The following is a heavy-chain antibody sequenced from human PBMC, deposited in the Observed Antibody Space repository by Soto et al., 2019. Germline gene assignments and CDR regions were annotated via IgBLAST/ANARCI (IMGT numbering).Heavy chain of an antibody. Sequence: QVKLQESGPGLVKPSQTLSLTCTVSGGSISSGGYYWSWIRQHPGKGLEWIGYIYYSGNTYYNPSVKSRVTIAIGQSKNEFSLKQSSVTATHTAGYYCATVDMNYNDSSGYWVSNGRDVWRQGTTVTVSS. CDR3: ATVDMNYNDSSGYWVSNGRDV. CDR2: IYYSGNT. CDR1: GGSISSGGYY. J-gene: IGHJ6*02. D-gene: IGHD3-22*01. V-gene: IGHV4-31*03.